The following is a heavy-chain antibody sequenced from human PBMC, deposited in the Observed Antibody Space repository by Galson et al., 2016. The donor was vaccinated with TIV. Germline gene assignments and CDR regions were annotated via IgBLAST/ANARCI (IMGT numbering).Heavy chain of an antibody. CDR1: GFSFQNYA. V-gene: IGHV3-9*01. J-gene: IGHJ5*01. Sequence: SLRLSCASSGFSFQNYAIHWVRQPPGKGLEWVSGIDWNGENIGYADSVKGRFTISRANGRNTLYLQMNTLRVEDTAVYHCTRGSEYWFDSWGQGTLVTVSS. CDR2: IDWNGENI. CDR3: TRGSEYWFDS.